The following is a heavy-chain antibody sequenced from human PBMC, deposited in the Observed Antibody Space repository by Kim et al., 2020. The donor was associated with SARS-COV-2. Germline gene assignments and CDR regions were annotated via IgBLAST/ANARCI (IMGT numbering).Heavy chain of an antibody. CDR1: TGSFSGYY. CDR3: TRFFWNDDNY. J-gene: IGHJ4*02. CDR2: INHSGST. V-gene: IGHV4-34*01. Sequence: SETLSLTCAVYTGSFSGYYWSWIRQPPGKGLEWIGEINHSGSTNYNPSLKSRVTISVDTSKNQFSLKLTSVTAADAAVDYCTRFFWNDDNYWGQGTLVT. D-gene: IGHD1-1*01.